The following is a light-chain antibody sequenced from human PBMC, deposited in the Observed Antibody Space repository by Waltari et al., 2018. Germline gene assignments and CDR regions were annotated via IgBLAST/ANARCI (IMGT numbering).Light chain of an antibody. V-gene: IGKV3-15*01. CDR2: GAS. J-gene: IGKJ4*01. CDR3: QQYNTWPPLT. Sequence: DIVMTHSPATLSLSPGERATLSCKASQNVYTTLAWYQQKPGQAPMLLISGASARATGVPSRFRGSVSGTEFTLTISSLQSDDFAVYYCQQYNTWPPLTFGGGTRVDIK. CDR1: QNVYTT.